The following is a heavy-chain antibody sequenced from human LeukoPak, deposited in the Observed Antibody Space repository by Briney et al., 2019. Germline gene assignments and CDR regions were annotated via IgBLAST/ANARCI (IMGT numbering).Heavy chain of an antibody. Sequence: PGGSLRLSFAASGFTFSSYSMNWVRQAPGKGLEGVSYISSSSSTIYYADSVKGRFTISRDNAKNSLYLQMNRLRAEDTAVYYCATDRYSTFDYWGQGILVTVSS. D-gene: IGHD6-13*01. V-gene: IGHV3-48*01. J-gene: IGHJ4*02. CDR2: ISSSSSTI. CDR3: ATDRYSTFDY. CDR1: GFTFSSYS.